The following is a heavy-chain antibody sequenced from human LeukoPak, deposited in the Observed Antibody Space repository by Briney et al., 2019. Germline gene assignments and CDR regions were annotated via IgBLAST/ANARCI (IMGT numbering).Heavy chain of an antibody. CDR2: IIPMSDTA. V-gene: IGHV1-69*06. CDR3: AREYQLLGTVYNYFDP. J-gene: IGHJ5*02. CDR1: GGTFNSYA. Sequence: SVKVSCKASGGTFNSYAISWVRQAPGQGLEWMGGIIPMSDTANYPQKFRGRLTITADIPTSTVYMELSSLRSEDTAVYYCAREYQLLGTVYNYFDPWGQGTLVTVSS. D-gene: IGHD2-2*01.